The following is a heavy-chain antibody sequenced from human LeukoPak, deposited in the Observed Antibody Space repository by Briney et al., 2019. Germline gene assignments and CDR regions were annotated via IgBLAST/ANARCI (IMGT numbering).Heavy chain of an antibody. V-gene: IGHV4-61*02. J-gene: IGHJ4*02. D-gene: IGHD2-2*01. Sequence: SETLSLTCTVSGGSISSGSYYWSWIRQPAGKGLEWIGRIYTSGSTNYNPSLKSRVTISVDTSKNQFSLKLSSVTAADTAVYYCARVRVLPAAGYYFDSWGQGTLVTVS. CDR1: GGSISSGSYY. CDR3: ARVRVLPAAGYYFDS. CDR2: IYTSGST.